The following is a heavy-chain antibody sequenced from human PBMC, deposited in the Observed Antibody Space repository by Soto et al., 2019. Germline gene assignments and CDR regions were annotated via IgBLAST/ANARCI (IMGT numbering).Heavy chain of an antibody. CDR2: IYYSGST. CDR1: GGSISSYY. CDR3: ARRYGYYFDY. D-gene: IGHD5-18*01. Sequence: TSETLSLTCTVSGGSISSYYWGWIRQSPGKGLEWIGYIYYSGSTNYNPSLKSRVTISVDTSKNQFSLKLSSVTAADTAVYYCARRYGYYFDYWGQGTLVTVSS. J-gene: IGHJ4*02. V-gene: IGHV4-59*08.